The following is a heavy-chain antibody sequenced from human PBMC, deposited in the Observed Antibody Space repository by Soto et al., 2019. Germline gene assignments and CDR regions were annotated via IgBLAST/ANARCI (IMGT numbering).Heavy chain of an antibody. V-gene: IGHV4-59*08. CDR3: ARQVPGPYGSGSYVDS. CDR1: GGSISSYY. Sequence: QVQLQESGPGLVKPSETLSLTCTVSGGSISSYYWSWIRQPQGKGLEWIGYSYYSGSTNYNPSVKGRDSIAVAMSKNQSSLKLSSVTATDPAVAYCARQVPGPYGSGSYVDSGGQGTLVTVSS. J-gene: IGHJ4*02. D-gene: IGHD3-10*01. CDR2: SYYSGST.